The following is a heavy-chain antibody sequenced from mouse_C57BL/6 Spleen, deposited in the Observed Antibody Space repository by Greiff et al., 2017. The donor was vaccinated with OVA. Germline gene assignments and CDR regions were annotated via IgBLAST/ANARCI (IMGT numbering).Heavy chain of an antibody. J-gene: IGHJ2*01. CDR1: GFNIKDYY. V-gene: IGHV14-1*01. D-gene: IGHD1-1*01. Sequence: EVQLVESGAELVRPGASVKLSCTASGFNIKDYYMHWVKQRPEQGLEWIGRIDPEDGDTEYAPKFQGKATMTADTSSNSTYLQLSSLTSEDTAVYYCTRFGSSYEYYFDYWGQGTTLTVSS. CDR3: TRFGSSYEYYFDY. CDR2: IDPEDGDT.